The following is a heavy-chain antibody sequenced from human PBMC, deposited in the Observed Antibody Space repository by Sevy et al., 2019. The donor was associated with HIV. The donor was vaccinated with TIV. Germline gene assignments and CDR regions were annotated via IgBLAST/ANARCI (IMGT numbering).Heavy chain of an antibody. Sequence: GGSLRLSCAASGFTFSNYWMSWVRQAPGKGLEWVANIKQDGSEKYYVDSVKGRFTISRDNAKNSLYLQMNSLRAEDTAVYYCARGNYYDSIGYYPDTFDIWGQGTMVTVSS. CDR2: IKQDGSEK. V-gene: IGHV3-7*01. D-gene: IGHD3-22*01. CDR1: GFTFSNYW. J-gene: IGHJ3*02. CDR3: ARGNYYDSIGYYPDTFDI.